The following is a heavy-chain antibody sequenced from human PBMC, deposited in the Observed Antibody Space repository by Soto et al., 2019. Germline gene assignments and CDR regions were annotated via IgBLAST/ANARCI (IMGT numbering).Heavy chain of an antibody. CDR3: ARGSAYSDYDLEY. D-gene: IGHD4-17*01. J-gene: IGHJ4*02. CDR1: AFTFSSYA. Sequence: XVSMRLSCAASAFTFSSYAMTWVRQAQGKGLEWVSGVSGTGGSAYYADSVKGRFTISRDKSTNTLYLHMNSLRAEDKAVYYCARGSAYSDYDLEYWGQGTLVTSPQ. V-gene: IGHV3-23*01. CDR2: VSGTGGSA.